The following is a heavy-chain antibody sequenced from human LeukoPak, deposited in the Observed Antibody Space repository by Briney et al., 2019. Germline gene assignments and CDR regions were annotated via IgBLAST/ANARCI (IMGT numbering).Heavy chain of an antibody. CDR3: AKGPSAYYFDY. J-gene: IGHJ4*02. D-gene: IGHD6-25*01. CDR2: INPNSGGT. V-gene: IGHV1-2*02. Sequence: ASVKVSCKASGYTFTGYYMHWVRQAPGQGLEWMGWINPNSGGTNYAQKLQGRVTMTRDTSISTAYMELSRLRSDDTAVYYCAKGPSAYYFDYWGQGTLVTVSS. CDR1: GYTFTGYY.